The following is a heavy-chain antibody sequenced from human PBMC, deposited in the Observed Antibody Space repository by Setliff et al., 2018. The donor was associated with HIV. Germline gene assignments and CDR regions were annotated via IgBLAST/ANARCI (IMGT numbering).Heavy chain of an antibody. CDR2: ITSTAGTT. J-gene: IGHJ4*02. V-gene: IGHV3-23*01. Sequence: GSLRLSCAASGFTFSTYAMSWVRQAPGKGLEWVSAITSTAGTTYYADSVKGRFTVSRDNSKNTLYLQMDSLRAEDTAVYYCVRDQNTPSRCRSKTCINPGDYWGLGTLVTVSS. D-gene: IGHD2-2*01. CDR1: GFTFSTYA. CDR3: VRDQNTPSRCRSKTCINPGDY.